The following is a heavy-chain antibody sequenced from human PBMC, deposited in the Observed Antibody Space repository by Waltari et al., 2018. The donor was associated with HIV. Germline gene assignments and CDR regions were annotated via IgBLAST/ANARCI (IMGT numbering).Heavy chain of an antibody. V-gene: IGHV3-49*03. CDR3: TKGRMTTDY. Sequence: EVQLVESGGGLVQPGRSLRLSCTASGFPFGDYAMIWFRQAPGKGLEWVGCIRSKAYGGTTEYAASVKGRFTISRDDSRSIAYLQMNSLQTEDTAVYYCTKGRMTTDYWGQGTLVTVSS. D-gene: IGHD4-17*01. CDR1: GFPFGDYA. J-gene: IGHJ4*02. CDR2: IRSKAYGGTT.